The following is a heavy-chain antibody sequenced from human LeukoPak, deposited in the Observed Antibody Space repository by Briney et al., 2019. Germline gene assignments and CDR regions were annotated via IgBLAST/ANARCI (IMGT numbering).Heavy chain of an antibody. CDR3: ARDFSPGQRFYFDY. V-gene: IGHV3-48*02. Sequence: PGGSLRLSCAASGFTFSRYWMHWVRQAPGKGLEWVSYISYGSGTIYYADSVKGRFTISRDNAKNSLYLQMNSLRDEDTAVYYCARDFSPGQRFYFDYWGQGTLVTVSS. CDR1: GFTFSRYW. J-gene: IGHJ4*02. CDR2: ISYGSGTI. D-gene: IGHD6-25*01.